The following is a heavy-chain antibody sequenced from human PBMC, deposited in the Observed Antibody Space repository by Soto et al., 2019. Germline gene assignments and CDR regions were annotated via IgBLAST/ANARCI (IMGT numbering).Heavy chain of an antibody. V-gene: IGHV3-23*01. CDR3: AKDRVQTTIDAHDS. Sequence: EVQLLESGGGLVQPGGSLRLSCAASGFAFSNYAMNWVRQAPGKGLGWVSGISGGAGSTYYADSVRGRFTISRDNSKSMVFLQMNTLRAEDTAVYYCAKDRVQTTIDAHDSWGQGTLVTVSS. CDR2: ISGGAGST. CDR1: GFAFSNYA. J-gene: IGHJ4*02. D-gene: IGHD4-4*01.